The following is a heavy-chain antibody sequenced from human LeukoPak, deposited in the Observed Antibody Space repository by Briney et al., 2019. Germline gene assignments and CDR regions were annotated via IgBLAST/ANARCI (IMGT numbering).Heavy chain of an antibody. D-gene: IGHD2-2*01. J-gene: IGHJ4*02. CDR2: ISGSGGST. Sequence: PGGSLRLSCAASGFTFSSYWLSWVRQAPGKGLEWVSAISGSGGSTYYANSVKGRFTISRDNSKNTLYLQMNSLRAEDTAVYYCAQDRVVVPAAGYWGQGTLVTVSS. V-gene: IGHV3-23*01. CDR1: GFTFSSYW. CDR3: AQDRVVVPAAGY.